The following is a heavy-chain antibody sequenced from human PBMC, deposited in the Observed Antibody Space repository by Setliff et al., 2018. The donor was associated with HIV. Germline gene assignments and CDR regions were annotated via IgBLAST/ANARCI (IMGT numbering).Heavy chain of an antibody. CDR2: IYHSGST. V-gene: IGHV4-30-4*08. J-gene: IGHJ3*02. Sequence: SETLSLTCSVSGGSISSGDYYWGWIRQPPGKGLEWIGYIYHSGSTYYNPSLKSPVTISVDTSKNQFSLKLSFVTAADTAVYYCARKGYYDSSGPIKGNAFDIWGQGTMVTVSS. D-gene: IGHD3-22*01. CDR1: GGSISSGDYY. CDR3: ARKGYYDSSGPIKGNAFDI.